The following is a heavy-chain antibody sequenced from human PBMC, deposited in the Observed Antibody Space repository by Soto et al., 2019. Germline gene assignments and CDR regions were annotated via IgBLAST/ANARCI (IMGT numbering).Heavy chain of an antibody. J-gene: IGHJ4*02. CDR3: ARTLRGRGVKYFDD. CDR1: GDSVSKNSVA. D-gene: IGHD3-10*01. Sequence: SQTLSLTCALSGDSVSKNSVAWNWVRQSPSRGLEWLGRTYYRSKWHYDYAPSVRSRITINPDTSKNHFSLQLNSVSPEDAAVYYCARTLRGRGVKYFDDWGQGTLVTVSS. CDR2: TYYRSKWHY. V-gene: IGHV6-1*01.